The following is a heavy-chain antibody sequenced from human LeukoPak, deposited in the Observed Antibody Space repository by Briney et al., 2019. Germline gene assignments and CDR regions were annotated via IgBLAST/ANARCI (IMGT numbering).Heavy chain of an antibody. V-gene: IGHV4-59*01. D-gene: IGHD3-3*01. CDR2: IYYSGST. CDR3: ARESPNYDFWSGSPSPDY. J-gene: IGHJ4*02. CDR1: GGSISSYY. Sequence: KPSETLSLTCTVSGGSISSYYWSWIRQPPGKGLEWIGYIYYSGSTNYNPSLKSRATISVDTSKNQFSLKLSSVTAADTAVYYCARESPNYDFWSGSPSPDYWGQGTLVTVSS.